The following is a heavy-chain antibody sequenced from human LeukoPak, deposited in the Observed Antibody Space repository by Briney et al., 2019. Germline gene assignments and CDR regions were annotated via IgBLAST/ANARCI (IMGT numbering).Heavy chain of an antibody. CDR2: IKSKTDGGTT. D-gene: IGHD2-15*01. CDR3: TPLKDIVVVVAATPDYYYYMDV. CDR1: GFTFSNAW. V-gene: IGHV3-15*01. J-gene: IGHJ6*03. Sequence: PGGSLRLSCAASGFTFSNAWMSWVRQAPGKGLEWVGGIKSKTDGGTTDYASPVKGRFTMSRDDTKNTLYLPLNSLKAEDTAVYYCTPLKDIVVVVAATPDYYYYMDVWGKGTTVTVSS.